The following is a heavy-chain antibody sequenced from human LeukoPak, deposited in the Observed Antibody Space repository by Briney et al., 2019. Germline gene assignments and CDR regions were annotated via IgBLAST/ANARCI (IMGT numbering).Heavy chain of an antibody. D-gene: IGHD6-6*01. V-gene: IGHV4-34*01. CDR3: ARGVRQLDLKYYYCYFYMDV. CDR2: INHYGRT. CDR1: GESFSTYY. Sequence: SETLSLTCAVYGESFSTYYWTWIRQSPGKGLEWIGEINHYGRTNYNPSLKSRVTISADTSKNQFSLRLNSVTAADTSVYYCARGVRQLDLKYYYCYFYMDVWGKGTTVTVS. J-gene: IGHJ6*03.